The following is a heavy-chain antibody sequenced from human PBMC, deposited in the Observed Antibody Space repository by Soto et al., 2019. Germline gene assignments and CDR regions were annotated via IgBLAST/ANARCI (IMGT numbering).Heavy chain of an antibody. V-gene: IGHV1-46*03. CDR2: INPSGGST. CDR1: GYTFTSYY. CDR3: ASAVEAGTGEGY. Sequence: ASVKVSCKASGYTFTSYYMHWVRQAPGQGLEWMGIINPSGGSTSYAQKFQGRVTMTRDTSTSTVYMELSSLRSEDTAVYYCASAVEAGTGEGYWGQGTLVTVSS. D-gene: IGHD6-19*01. J-gene: IGHJ4*02.